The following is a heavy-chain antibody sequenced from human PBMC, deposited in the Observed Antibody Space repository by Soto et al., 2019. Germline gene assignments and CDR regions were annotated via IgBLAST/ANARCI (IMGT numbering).Heavy chain of an antibody. D-gene: IGHD6-19*01. CDR3: ARGGIAVAGTGYSWWLDP. J-gene: IGHJ5*02. Sequence: ASVKVSCKASGYTFTSYDINWVRQATGQGLERMGWMNPNSGNTGYAQKFQGRVTMTRNTSISTAYMELSSLRSDDTAVYYCARGGIAVAGTGYSWWLDPWGQGTLVTVSS. V-gene: IGHV1-8*01. CDR2: MNPNSGNT. CDR1: GYTFTSYD.